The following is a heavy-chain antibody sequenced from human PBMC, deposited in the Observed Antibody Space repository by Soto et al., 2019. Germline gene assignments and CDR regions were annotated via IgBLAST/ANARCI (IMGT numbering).Heavy chain of an antibody. CDR3: VRDGTKTLRDWFDP. V-gene: IGHV4-4*07. D-gene: IGHD1-1*01. Sequence: SETLSLTCTVSGASISGFYWSWIRKSAGKGLEWIGRIYATGTTDYNPSLKSRVMMSVDTSKKQFSLKLRSVTAADTAVYYCVRDGTKTLRDWFDPWGQGMSVTVSS. J-gene: IGHJ5*02. CDR2: IYATGTT. CDR1: GASISGFY.